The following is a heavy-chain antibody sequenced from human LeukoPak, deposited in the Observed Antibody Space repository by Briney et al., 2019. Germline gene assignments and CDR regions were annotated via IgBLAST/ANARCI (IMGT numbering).Heavy chain of an antibody. D-gene: IGHD3-10*01. J-gene: IGHJ5*02. Sequence: SETLSLTCTVSGDSISSSSYYWGWIRQPPGKGLEWIGSIYYSGSTYYNPSLKSRVTISVDTSKNQFSLKLSSVTAADTAVYYCAREAYYGSGAYWFDPWGQGTLVTVSS. CDR3: AREAYYGSGAYWFDP. CDR2: IYYSGST. V-gene: IGHV4-39*02. CDR1: GDSISSSSYY.